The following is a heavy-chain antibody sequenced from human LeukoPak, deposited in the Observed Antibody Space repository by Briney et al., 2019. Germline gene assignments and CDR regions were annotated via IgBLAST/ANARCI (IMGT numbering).Heavy chain of an antibody. J-gene: IGHJ4*02. CDR3: ARVTYSSSSYYFDY. V-gene: IGHV4-59*01. Sequence: MSSETLSLTCSVSGGSTSSYYWSWIRQPPGKGLECIGYIYYSGSTNYNPSLKSRVTISVDTSKNQFSLKLTSVTAADTAVYYCARVTYSSSSYYFDYWGQGTLVTVSS. CDR2: IYYSGST. CDR1: GGSTSSYY. D-gene: IGHD6-13*01.